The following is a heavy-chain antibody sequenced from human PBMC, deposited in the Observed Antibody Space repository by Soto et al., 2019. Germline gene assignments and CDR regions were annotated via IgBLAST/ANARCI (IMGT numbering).Heavy chain of an antibody. V-gene: IGHV5-51*01. CDR1: GYSFSTSW. CDR2: IHPSDSDT. D-gene: IGHD3-3*01. Sequence: ESLKISCKGSGYSFSTSWIGWVRQMSGKGLEWMGTIHPSDSDTRYSPSFQGQVIISADKSTSTAYLQWRILKASDTAMYYCATRAEYYDFWSGYYGAWGQGTLVTVSS. CDR3: ATRAEYYDFWSGYYGA. J-gene: IGHJ5*02.